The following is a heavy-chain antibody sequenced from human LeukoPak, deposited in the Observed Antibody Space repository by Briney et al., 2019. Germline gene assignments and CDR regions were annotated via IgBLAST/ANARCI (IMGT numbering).Heavy chain of an antibody. D-gene: IGHD2-2*01. J-gene: IGHJ4*02. CDR3: AKDIRAVVGPAALDY. CDR1: GFTFDDYA. CDR2: ISWNSGSI. V-gene: IGHV3-9*01. Sequence: GGSLRLSCAASGFTFDDYAMHWVRQAPGKGLEWVSGISWNSGSIGYADSVKGRFTISRDNAKNSLYLQMNSLRAEDTALYYCAKDIRAVVGPAALDYWGQGTLDTVSS.